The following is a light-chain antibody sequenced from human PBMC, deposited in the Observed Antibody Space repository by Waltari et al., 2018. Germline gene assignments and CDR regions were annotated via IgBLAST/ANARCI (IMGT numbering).Light chain of an antibody. V-gene: IGLV1-40*01. J-gene: IGLJ2*01. CDR3: QSYDTSLSVV. CDR2: GVN. Sequence: QSVLTQPPSVSAAPGQRVTIPCTGGRSNIGAGSATHWYQQLPGKAPRPLIYGVNTRPLGVPDRFFGSQSGTSASLAITGLQAEDEGDYYCQSYDTSLSVVFGGGTKLTVL. CDR1: RSNIGAGSA.